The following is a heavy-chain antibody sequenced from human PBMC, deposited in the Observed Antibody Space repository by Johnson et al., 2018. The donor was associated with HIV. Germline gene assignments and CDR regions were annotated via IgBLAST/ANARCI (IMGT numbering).Heavy chain of an antibody. CDR3: VRDLPYCSGGFCQTDGFDI. J-gene: IGHJ3*02. D-gene: IGHD2-15*01. CDR1: GFTFSSYW. CDR2: INSDGSNT. Sequence: VQLVESGGGLVQPGGSLRLSCAASGFTFSSYWMHWVRQAPGKGLICVSRINSDGSNTTYADSVKGRFTISRDNAKNTLDLQMNSLRVEDTAVYYCVRDLPYCSGGFCQTDGFDIWGQGTMVTASS. V-gene: IGHV3-74*01.